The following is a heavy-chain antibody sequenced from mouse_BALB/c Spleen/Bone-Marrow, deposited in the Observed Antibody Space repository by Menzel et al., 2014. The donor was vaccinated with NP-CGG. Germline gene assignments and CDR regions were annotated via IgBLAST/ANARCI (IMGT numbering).Heavy chain of an antibody. CDR1: GFNIKDYY. CDR3: NRYDWYFDV. D-gene: IGHD2-14*01. CDR2: IDPENGDT. V-gene: IGHV14-4*02. Sequence: VQLKQSGAELVRPGASVKLSCTASGFNIKDYYMHWVKQRPEQGLEWIGWIDPENGDTEYAPKFQGKATMTADTSSNTAYLQLSSLTSEDTAVYYCNRYDWYFDVWGAGTTVTVSS. J-gene: IGHJ1*01.